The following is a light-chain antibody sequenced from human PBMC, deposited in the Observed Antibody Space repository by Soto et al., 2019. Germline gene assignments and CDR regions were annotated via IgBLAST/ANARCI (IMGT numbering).Light chain of an antibody. CDR1: QSVRNNY. CDR3: QRYGSSPPHT. V-gene: IGKV3-20*01. J-gene: IGKJ2*01. CDR2: DAS. Sequence: EIVLTQSPGTLSLSPGEGASLSCRASQSVRNNYLAWYQQKPGQAPRVLIYDASSRANGLPERFSGSGSGTDFTLTISRLESEDFGAYYCQRYGSSPPHTFGQGTRLEIK.